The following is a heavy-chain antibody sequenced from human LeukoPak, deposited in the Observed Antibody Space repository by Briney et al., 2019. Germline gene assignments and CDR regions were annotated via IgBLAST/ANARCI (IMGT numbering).Heavy chain of an antibody. J-gene: IGHJ5*02. CDR1: GGSISSSSYY. D-gene: IGHD3-16*01. CDR2: IYYSGST. CDR3: ARQWGPPSRWFDP. V-gene: IGHV4-39*01. Sequence: SETLSLTCTVSGGSISSSSYYWGWIRQPPGKGLEWIGSIYYSGSTYYNPSLKSRVTISVDTSKNQFSLKLSSVTAADTAVYYCARQWGPPSRWFDPWGQGTLVTVSS.